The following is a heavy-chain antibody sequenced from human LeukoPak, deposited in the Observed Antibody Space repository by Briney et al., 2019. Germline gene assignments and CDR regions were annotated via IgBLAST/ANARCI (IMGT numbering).Heavy chain of an antibody. J-gene: IGHJ4*02. CDR2: IYYTGST. CDR1: GGSISSYY. V-gene: IGHV4-59*12. Sequence: SETLSLTCTVSGGSISSYYWSWIRQPPGKGLEWIGYIYYTGSTNYNPSLKSRVSISVDKSKNQFSLKLSSVTAADTAVYYCARASILTGPPVWGQGTLVTVSS. CDR3: ARASILTGPPV. D-gene: IGHD3-9*01.